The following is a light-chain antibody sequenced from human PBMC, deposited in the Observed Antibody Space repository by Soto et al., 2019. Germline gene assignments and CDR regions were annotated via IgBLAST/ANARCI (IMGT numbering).Light chain of an antibody. Sequence: DIQMTQSPSSLSASIGDRVTITCRASQNIRSYLNWYQHKPGKAPNLLIYAASSLQSGVPSRFSGSGSGTDFTLTISSVQPEDFATYYCQHSFTAPLTFGGGTKVELK. J-gene: IGKJ4*01. CDR2: AAS. CDR3: QHSFTAPLT. V-gene: IGKV1-39*01. CDR1: QNIRSY.